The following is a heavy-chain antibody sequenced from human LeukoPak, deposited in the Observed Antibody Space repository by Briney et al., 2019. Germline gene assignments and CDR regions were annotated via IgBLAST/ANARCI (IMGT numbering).Heavy chain of an antibody. Sequence: RPSETLSLTCTVSGGSISNYYWSWIRQPAGKGLEWIGRIYTSGSTNYNPSLKSRVTISVDTSKNQFSLKLSSVTAADTAVYYCARQRAYCGGDCYSATWGQGTLVTVSS. CDR1: GGSISNYY. D-gene: IGHD2-21*01. CDR2: IYTSGST. CDR3: ARQRAYCGGDCYSAT. J-gene: IGHJ4*02. V-gene: IGHV4-4*07.